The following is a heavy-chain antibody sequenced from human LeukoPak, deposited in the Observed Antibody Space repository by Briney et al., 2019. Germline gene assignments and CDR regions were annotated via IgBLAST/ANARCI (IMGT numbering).Heavy chain of an antibody. CDR3: AKDQGEYYYDSSGSAY. CDR1: GFTFSSYA. Sequence: GGSLRLSCAASGFTFSSYAMSWVRQAPGKGLEWVSAISGSGGSTYYADSVKGRFTISRDNSKNTLYLQMNSLRDEDTAVYYCAKDQGEYYYDSSGSAYWGQGTLVTVSS. D-gene: IGHD3-22*01. V-gene: IGHV3-23*01. J-gene: IGHJ4*02. CDR2: ISGSGGST.